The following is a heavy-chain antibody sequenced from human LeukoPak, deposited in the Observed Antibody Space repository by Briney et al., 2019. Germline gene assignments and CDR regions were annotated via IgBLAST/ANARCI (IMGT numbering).Heavy chain of an antibody. Sequence: GGSLRLSCTVSGFTVSSNSMSWVRQAPGKGLEWVSFIYSSVTHYSDSVKGRFTISRDNSKNTLFLQMNSLRAEDTAVYYCAKDRRRWKTYYYGSGTYPEWGQGTLVTVSS. V-gene: IGHV3-53*01. J-gene: IGHJ4*02. CDR1: GFTVSSNS. CDR2: IYSSVT. CDR3: AKDRRRWKTYYYGSGTYPE. D-gene: IGHD3-10*01.